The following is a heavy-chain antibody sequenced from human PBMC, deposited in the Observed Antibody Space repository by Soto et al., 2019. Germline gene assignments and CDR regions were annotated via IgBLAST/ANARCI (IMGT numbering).Heavy chain of an antibody. J-gene: IGHJ6*02. CDR1: GGSISSYY. Sequence: QVQLQESGPGLVKPSETLSLTCTVSGGSISSYYWSWIRQPAGKGLEWIGRIYTSGSTNYNPSLKSRVTMSVDTSMNPFSLKLSSVTAADTAVYYCARDPYYYDSSGYYYYYGMDVWGQGTTVTVSS. D-gene: IGHD3-22*01. V-gene: IGHV4-4*07. CDR2: IYTSGST. CDR3: ARDPYYYDSSGYYYYYGMDV.